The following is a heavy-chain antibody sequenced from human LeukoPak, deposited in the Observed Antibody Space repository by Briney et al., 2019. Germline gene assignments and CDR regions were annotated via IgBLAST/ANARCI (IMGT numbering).Heavy chain of an antibody. V-gene: IGHV4-59*08. CDR2: IYDSGST. D-gene: IGHD6-19*01. CDR3: ASGYSSGWYGV. CDR1: GGSISSYF. J-gene: IGHJ4*02. Sequence: LETLSLTCTVSGGSISSYFWSWIRQPPGKGLEWIGYIYDSGSTNYNPSFKSRVTISVDTPKNQFSLKLSSVTAADTAVYYCASGYSSGWYGVWGQGTLVTVSS.